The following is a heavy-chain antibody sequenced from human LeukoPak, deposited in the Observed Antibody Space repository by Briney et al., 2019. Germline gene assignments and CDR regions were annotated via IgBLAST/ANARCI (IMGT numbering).Heavy chain of an antibody. V-gene: IGHV3-23*01. Sequence: GGSLRLSCAASGFTFSSYAMSWVRQAPGKGLEWVSAISGSGGSTYYADSVKGRFTISRDNSKNTLYLQMNSLRAEDTAAYYCAKERDSSGYSRGDWFDPWGQGTLVTVSS. CDR2: ISGSGGST. D-gene: IGHD3-22*01. J-gene: IGHJ5*02. CDR1: GFTFSSYA. CDR3: AKERDSSGYSRGDWFDP.